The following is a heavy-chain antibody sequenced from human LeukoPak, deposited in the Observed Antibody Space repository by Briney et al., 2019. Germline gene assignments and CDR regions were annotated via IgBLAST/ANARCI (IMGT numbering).Heavy chain of an antibody. V-gene: IGHV4-59*01. CDR3: ASLGGYYESSSYSQLDAFDI. CDR2: VHHSGTA. Sequence: SETLSLTCTVSNGSFSNYFWSWIRQPPGKGLEWIGYVHHSGTANYNPSLMSRVNISIDTSEYRLSLKLSSVTAADTALYYCASLGGYYESSSYSQLDAFDIWGKGTVVTVSS. J-gene: IGHJ3*02. D-gene: IGHD3-22*01. CDR1: NGSFSNYF.